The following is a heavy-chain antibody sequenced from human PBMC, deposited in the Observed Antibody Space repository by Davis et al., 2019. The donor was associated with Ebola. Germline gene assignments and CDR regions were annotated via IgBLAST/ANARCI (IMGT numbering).Heavy chain of an antibody. CDR1: GGSISSSSYY. D-gene: IGHD3-10*01. CDR2: IYYSGST. CDR3: ARLLLWFGELLQDDAFDI. Sequence: MPSETLSLTCSISGGSISSSSYYWGWIRQPPGKGLEWIGSIYYSGSTYYNPSLKSRVTISVDTSKNQFSLKLSSVTAADTAVYYCARLLLWFGELLQDDAFDIWGQGTMVTVSS. J-gene: IGHJ3*02. V-gene: IGHV4-39*07.